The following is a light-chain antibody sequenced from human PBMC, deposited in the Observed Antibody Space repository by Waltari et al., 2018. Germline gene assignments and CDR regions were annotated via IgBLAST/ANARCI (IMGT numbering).Light chain of an antibody. CDR2: WAC. V-gene: IGKV4-1*01. Sequence: DIVMTQSPQPLPVSLGESDNINCTSSQSVLYSSNNKNYLAGYQQKPGQPPKLLIYWACIRESGVPDRFSGNGSGTDFTRTISSLQAEDVAVYYCQQYYSTPPTFGQGTQVEIK. J-gene: IGKJ1*01. CDR3: QQYYSTPPT. CDR1: QSVLYSSNNKNY.